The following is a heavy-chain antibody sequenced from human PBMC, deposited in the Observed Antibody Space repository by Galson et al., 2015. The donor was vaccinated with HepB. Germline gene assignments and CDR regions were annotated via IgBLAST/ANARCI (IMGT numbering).Heavy chain of an antibody. CDR1: GFTFSSYG. J-gene: IGHJ4*02. CDR3: AKQVTF. CDR2: ISYDGSNK. Sequence: SLRLSCAASGFTFSSYGMHWVRQAPGKGLEWVAVISYDGSNKYYADSVKGRFTISRDNSKNTLYLQMNSLRAEDTAVYYCAKQVTFWGQGTLVTVSS. D-gene: IGHD3-16*01. V-gene: IGHV3-30*18.